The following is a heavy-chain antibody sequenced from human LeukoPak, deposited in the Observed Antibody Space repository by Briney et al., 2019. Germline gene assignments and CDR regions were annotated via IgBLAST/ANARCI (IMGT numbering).Heavy chain of an antibody. CDR3: ARPRNNYDTSGFSALDY. CDR1: GFTFSSFG. Sequence: GGSLRLSCAASGFTFSSFGMQWVRQAPGKGLEGVAVMWYDGSNEYYADSVKGRFTISRDNSKNTLFLQMNSLRAEDTAVYYCARPRNNYDTSGFSALDYWGQGTLVTVSS. J-gene: IGHJ4*02. D-gene: IGHD3-22*01. CDR2: MWYDGSNE. V-gene: IGHV3-33*01.